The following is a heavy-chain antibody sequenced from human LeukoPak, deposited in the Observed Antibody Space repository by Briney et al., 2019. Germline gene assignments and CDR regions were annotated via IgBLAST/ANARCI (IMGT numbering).Heavy chain of an antibody. CDR3: ARGAISVAGTGINFDY. Sequence: GGSLRLSCAASGFTFSSYDMHWVRQATGKGLEWVSAIGTAGDTYYPGSVKGRFTISRENAKNSLYLQMNSLRAGDTAVYYCARGAISVAGTGINFDYWGQGTLVTVSS. CDR1: GFTFSSYD. V-gene: IGHV3-13*01. J-gene: IGHJ4*02. CDR2: IGTAGDT. D-gene: IGHD6-19*01.